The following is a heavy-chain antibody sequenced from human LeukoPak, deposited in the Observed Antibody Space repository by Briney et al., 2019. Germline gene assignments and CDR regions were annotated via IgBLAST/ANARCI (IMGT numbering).Heavy chain of an antibody. V-gene: IGHV3-48*03. CDR1: GFTFGNYE. CDR2: ISSVGSSI. Sequence: GGSLRLSCAASGFTFGNYEMNWVRQAPGKGLEWLSYISSVGSSIYYADSVRGRFTISRDNAKNSLYLQMNSLRAEDTAVYYCARDNTVPYFAYWGQGTLVTVSS. J-gene: IGHJ4*02. CDR3: ARDNTVPYFAY. D-gene: IGHD4-11*01.